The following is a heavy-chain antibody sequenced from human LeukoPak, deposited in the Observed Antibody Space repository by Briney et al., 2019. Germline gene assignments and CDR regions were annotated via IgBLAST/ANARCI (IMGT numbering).Heavy chain of an antibody. CDR3: VRGYFNWNYAGVGEYYYMDV. Sequence: ASVKVSCKASGYTFTTYDMHWVRQASGQGLEWMGWVSPNSGKTAYAQKFQGGVTMTRDTSISTGYMELSGLRSEDTAVYYCVRGYFNWNYAGVGEYYYMDVWGKGTTVTVSS. J-gene: IGHJ6*03. V-gene: IGHV1-8*02. D-gene: IGHD1-7*01. CDR2: VSPNSGKT. CDR1: GYTFTTYD.